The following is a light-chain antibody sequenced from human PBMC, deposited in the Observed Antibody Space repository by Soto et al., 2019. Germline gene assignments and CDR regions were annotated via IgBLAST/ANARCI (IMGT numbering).Light chain of an antibody. CDR3: QQRSNWPPS. Sequence: EILMTQSPDTLSVSPGERATLSCRASQSVSSYLAWYQQRRGQAPRLLIYDTSNRATGVPARFSGSGSGTDFTLTISSLEPEDFAVYYCQQRSNWPPSFGQGTRLEIK. CDR1: QSVSSY. CDR2: DTS. J-gene: IGKJ5*01. V-gene: IGKV3-11*01.